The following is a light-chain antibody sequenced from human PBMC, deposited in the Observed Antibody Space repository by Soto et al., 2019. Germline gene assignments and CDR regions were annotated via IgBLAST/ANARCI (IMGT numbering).Light chain of an antibody. J-gene: IGLJ1*01. Sequence: QPVLTQPASVSGSPGQSITISCSGTSSDIGSYDHVAWYQQFPGKSPKLIIYAVSDRPSGVSDRFSGSKSGISASLTISGLQTEDEADYYCISYTDRQSYLFGTGTKVTVL. CDR1: SSDIGSYDH. CDR3: ISYTDRQSYL. V-gene: IGLV2-14*03. CDR2: AVS.